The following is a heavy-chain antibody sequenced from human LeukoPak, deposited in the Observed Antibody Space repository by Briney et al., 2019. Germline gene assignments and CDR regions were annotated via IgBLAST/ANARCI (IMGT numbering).Heavy chain of an antibody. CDR3: ARQRDLTTVPTFSIHYFAY. J-gene: IGHJ4*02. Sequence: SETLSPTCTVSGGSISGYYWSWIRQPPGKGLEWIGHIYYTGSTNYNPSLKSRVTISVDTSKNQFSLKLTSMTAADTAVYYCARQRDLTTVPTFSIHYFAYWGQGTLVTVSS. CDR2: IYYTGST. V-gene: IGHV4-59*01. D-gene: IGHD4-11*01. CDR1: GGSISGYY.